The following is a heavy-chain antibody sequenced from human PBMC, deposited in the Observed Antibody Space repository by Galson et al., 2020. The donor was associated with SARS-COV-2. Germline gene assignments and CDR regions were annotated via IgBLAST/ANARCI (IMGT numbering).Heavy chain of an antibody. CDR2: INHSGIT. J-gene: IGHJ4*02. D-gene: IGHD1-1*01. CDR1: GGSFSRYY. V-gene: IGHV4-34*01. Sequence: ETSETLSLTCAVYGGSFSRYYWSWIRQPPGKGLEWIGEINHSGITNYNPSLKSRVTISVDTSKNQFSLKLSSVTAADTAVYYCADVRGTTASDWGQGTLVTVSS. CDR3: ADVRGTTASD.